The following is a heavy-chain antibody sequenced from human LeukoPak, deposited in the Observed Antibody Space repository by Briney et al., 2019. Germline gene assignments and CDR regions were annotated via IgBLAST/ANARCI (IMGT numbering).Heavy chain of an antibody. CDR3: ARTGSTGGY. D-gene: IGHD1-1*01. J-gene: IGHJ4*02. CDR2: IHYSGST. Sequence: PSETLSLTCTVSGGSVSGGNYYCSWSRQSPGKGLEWIGYIHYSGSTVYNPSLKSRVTMSIDTSKNQFSLNLSSVTAADTAVYYCARTGSTGGYWGQRTLVTVSP. V-gene: IGHV4-61*01. CDR1: GGSVSGGNYY.